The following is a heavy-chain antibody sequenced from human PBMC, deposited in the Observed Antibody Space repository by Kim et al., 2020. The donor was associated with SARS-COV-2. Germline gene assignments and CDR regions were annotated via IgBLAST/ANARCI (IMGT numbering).Heavy chain of an antibody. D-gene: IGHD1-26*01. V-gene: IGHV3-23*01. CDR3: AKSVGYYSYGMDV. Sequence: YADSVKGRFIISRDNAKITLYRQMNSLRAEDTAVYYCAKSVGYYSYGMDVWGQGTTVTVSS. J-gene: IGHJ6*02.